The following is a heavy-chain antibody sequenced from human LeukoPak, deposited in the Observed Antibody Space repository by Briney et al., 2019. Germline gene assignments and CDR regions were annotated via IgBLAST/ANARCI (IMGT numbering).Heavy chain of an antibody. CDR3: ASPYSSSLAFDI. Sequence: PSETLSLTCTVSGGSISSYYWGWIRQPPGKGLEWIGSIYYSGSTYYNPFLESRVTISVDTSKNQFSLKLSSVTAADTAVYYCASPYSSSLAFDIWGQGTMVTVSS. J-gene: IGHJ3*02. V-gene: IGHV4-39*01. CDR2: IYYSGST. CDR1: GGSISSYY. D-gene: IGHD6-6*01.